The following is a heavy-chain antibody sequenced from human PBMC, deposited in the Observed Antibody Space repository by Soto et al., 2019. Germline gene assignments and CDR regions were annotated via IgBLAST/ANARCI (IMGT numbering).Heavy chain of an antibody. CDR1: GFIFRRFW. CDR2: IKVDGREE. CDR3: ARELDDYGRFDY. V-gene: IGHV3-7*01. Sequence: GGSLRLSCSASGFIFRRFWMAWVRQAPGKGLEWVATIKVDGREENYLDSVHGRFTISRDDAKNSLFLQMSSLRGDDTAVYFCARELDDYGRFDYWGLGTPVTVSS. D-gene: IGHD4-17*01. J-gene: IGHJ4*02.